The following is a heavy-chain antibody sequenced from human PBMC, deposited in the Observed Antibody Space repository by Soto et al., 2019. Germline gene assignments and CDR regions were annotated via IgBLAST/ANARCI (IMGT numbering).Heavy chain of an antibody. J-gene: IGHJ6*02. V-gene: IGHV6-1*01. Sequence: SQTLSLTCAISGDSLFSNGVAWNGIRQSPSRGLEWLGRTYYYRSRWYNDYAVSVKSRITVNPDTSKSQFSLYLNSVTPEDSAVYYCARGQYSAMDVWGQGTTVTVSS. D-gene: IGHD5-18*01. CDR1: GDSLFSNGVA. CDR2: TYYYRSRWYN. CDR3: ARGQYSAMDV.